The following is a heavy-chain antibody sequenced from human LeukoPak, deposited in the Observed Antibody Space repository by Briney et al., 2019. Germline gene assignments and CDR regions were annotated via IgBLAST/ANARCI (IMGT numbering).Heavy chain of an antibody. D-gene: IGHD3-10*01. Sequence: GASVKVSCKASGGTFSSYAISWVRQAPGQGLEWMGGIIPIFGTANYAQKFQGRVTITADKSTSTAYMELSSLRSEDTAVYYCATYYYGSGSYYRANYFDYWGQGTLVTVSS. CDR2: IIPIFGTA. V-gene: IGHV1-69*06. CDR3: ATYYYGSGSYYRANYFDY. J-gene: IGHJ4*02. CDR1: GGTFSSYA.